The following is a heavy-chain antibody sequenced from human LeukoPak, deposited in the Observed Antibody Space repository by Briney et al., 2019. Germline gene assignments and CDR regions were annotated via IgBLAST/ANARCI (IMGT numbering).Heavy chain of an antibody. CDR3: FYYYDSSGYYSDY. CDR1: GGSFSGYY. V-gene: IGHV4-34*01. Sequence: SETLSLTCAVYGGSFSGYYWSWIRQPPGKGLEWIGEINHSGSTNYNPSLKSRVTISVDTSKNQFSLKLSSVTAAGTAVYYCFYYYDSSGYYSDYWGQGTLVTVSS. D-gene: IGHD3-22*01. CDR2: INHSGST. J-gene: IGHJ4*02.